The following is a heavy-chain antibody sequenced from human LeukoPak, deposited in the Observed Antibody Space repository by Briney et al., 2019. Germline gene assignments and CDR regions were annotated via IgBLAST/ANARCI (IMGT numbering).Heavy chain of an antibody. CDR2: IRYDGSNK. CDR3: AKDGEEMATITGQIDY. J-gene: IGHJ4*02. CDR1: GFTFSSYG. D-gene: IGHD5-24*01. V-gene: IGHV3-30*02. Sequence: GGSLRLSCAASGFTFSSYGMHWFRQAPGKGLEWVAFIRYDGSNKYYADSVKGRFTISRDNSKNTLYLQMNSLRAEDTAVYYCAKDGEEMATITGQIDYWGQGTLVTVSS.